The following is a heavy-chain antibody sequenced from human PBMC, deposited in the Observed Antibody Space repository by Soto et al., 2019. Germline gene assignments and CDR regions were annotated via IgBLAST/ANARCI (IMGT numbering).Heavy chain of an antibody. Sequence: QVQLQESGPGLEKPSQTLSLTCTVSGGSISSGDYYWSWIRQPPGKGLEWIGYIYYSGSTYYNPSLKSRVTISVDTSKNQFSLKLSSVTTADTAVYYCARSPEGYCSSTSCYEFDLWGRGTLVTVSS. CDR3: ARSPEGYCSSTSCYEFDL. D-gene: IGHD2-2*01. V-gene: IGHV4-30-4*01. CDR2: IYYSGST. J-gene: IGHJ2*01. CDR1: GGSISSGDYY.